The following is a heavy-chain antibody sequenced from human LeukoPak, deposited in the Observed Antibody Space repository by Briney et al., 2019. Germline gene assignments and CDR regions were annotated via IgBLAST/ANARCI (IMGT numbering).Heavy chain of an antibody. CDR1: GFDFSSNW. V-gene: IGHV3-74*01. CDR3: AKKLLLEPFDY. Sequence: GGSLRLSCAASGFDFSSNWMHWVRHVPGQGLVWVSRIKGDGISTNYADSVKGRFTISRDNSKNMLYLQMNSLRAEDTAVYYCAKKLLLEPFDYWGQGALVTVSS. J-gene: IGHJ4*02. D-gene: IGHD1-1*01. CDR2: IKGDGIST.